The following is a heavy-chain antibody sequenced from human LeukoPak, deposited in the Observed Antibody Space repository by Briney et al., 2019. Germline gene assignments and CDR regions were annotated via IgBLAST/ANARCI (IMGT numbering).Heavy chain of an antibody. Sequence: PGGSLRLSCAASGFTFSSYAMSWVRQAPGKGLEWVADIWYDGSHKYYADSVKGRFTISRDNSKNTLHLQMNSLRAEDAAVYYCARDLLLWFGELSGDSDYWGQGTLVTVSS. D-gene: IGHD3-10*01. J-gene: IGHJ4*02. CDR3: ARDLLLWFGELSGDSDY. V-gene: IGHV3-33*08. CDR1: GFTFSSYA. CDR2: IWYDGSHK.